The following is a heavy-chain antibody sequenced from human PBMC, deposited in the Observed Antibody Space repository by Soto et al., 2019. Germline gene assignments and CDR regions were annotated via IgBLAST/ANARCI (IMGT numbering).Heavy chain of an antibody. CDR3: AKNPDTSIGRQI. Sequence: QVQLVESGGGVVQPGRSLRLSCAASGFIFSTYAIHWVRQAPGKGLEWVAVISYDGSNKYYADSVKGRFTISRDNSKNTVFLQLNSLRTEDTAVYYFAKNPDTSIGRQIWGQGTMVTVSS. CDR2: ISYDGSNK. D-gene: IGHD2-21*01. V-gene: IGHV3-30-3*01. CDR1: GFIFSTYA. J-gene: IGHJ3*02.